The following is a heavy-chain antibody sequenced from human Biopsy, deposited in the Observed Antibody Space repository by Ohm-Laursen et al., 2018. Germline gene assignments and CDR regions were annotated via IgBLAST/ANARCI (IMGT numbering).Heavy chain of an antibody. CDR1: SYTFTDYN. CDR3: ARDPLNGHKHFDY. J-gene: IGHJ4*02. D-gene: IGHD2-8*01. Sequence: GASVNVSCKASSYTFTDYNIHWMRQAPGQGLEWLGYINCKTGATNYAQKFPGTVTMTRDTSISTAYLALGSLRSADTAIYYCARDPLNGHKHFDYWGQGSLVTVSS. CDR2: INCKTGAT. V-gene: IGHV1-2*02.